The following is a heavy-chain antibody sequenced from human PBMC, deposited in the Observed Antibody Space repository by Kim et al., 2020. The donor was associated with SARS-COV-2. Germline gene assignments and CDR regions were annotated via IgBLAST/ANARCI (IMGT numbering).Heavy chain of an antibody. V-gene: IGHV3-23*03. D-gene: IGHD1-26*01. Sequence: GGSLRLSCAASGFTFSSYAMSWVRQAPGKGLEWVSVIYSGGSSTYYADSVKGRFTISRDNSKNTLYLQMNSLRAEDTAVYYCAKDRWEQSSGGAFDIWGQGTMVTVSS. CDR3: AKDRWEQSSGGAFDI. CDR2: IYSGGSST. CDR1: GFTFSSYA. J-gene: IGHJ3*02.